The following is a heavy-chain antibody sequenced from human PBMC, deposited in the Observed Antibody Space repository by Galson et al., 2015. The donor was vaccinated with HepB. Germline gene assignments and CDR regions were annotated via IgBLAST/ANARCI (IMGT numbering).Heavy chain of an antibody. D-gene: IGHD3-22*01. CDR2: IVVGSGNT. V-gene: IGHV1-58*02. CDR3: AAIYDSSGYRDY. CDR1: GFTFTSSA. J-gene: IGHJ4*02. Sequence: SVKVSCKASGFTFTSSAMQWVRQARGKRLEWIGWIVVGSGNTNYAQKFQERVTITRDMSTSTAYMELSSLRSEDTAVYYCAAIYDSSGYRDYWGQGTLVTVSS.